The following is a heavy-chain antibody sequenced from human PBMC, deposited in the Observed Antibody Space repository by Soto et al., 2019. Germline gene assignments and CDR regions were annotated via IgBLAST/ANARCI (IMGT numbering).Heavy chain of an antibody. V-gene: IGHV5-51*01. CDR2: IYPGDSET. CDR3: ARKYYYGAGILDY. Sequence: PGESLKISCKGSGYTFTNYWIGWVRQMPGKGLEWMGIIYPGDSETRYSPSFQGQVTMSADKSISTAYLQWSSLKASDSAMYYCARKYYYGAGILDYWGQGTLVTVSS. CDR1: GYTFTNYW. D-gene: IGHD3-10*01. J-gene: IGHJ4*02.